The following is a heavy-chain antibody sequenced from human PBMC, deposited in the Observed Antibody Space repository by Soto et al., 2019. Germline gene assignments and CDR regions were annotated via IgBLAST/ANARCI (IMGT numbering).Heavy chain of an antibody. V-gene: IGHV3-23*01. CDR2: ISGSGSST. Sequence: EVQLLESGGGLVEPGGSRRLSCAASGFTFSSYTMSWVRQAPGKGLEWVSTISGSGSSTYSADSVKGRLTISRDISKNTLYLQMNSLRVEDTAIYYCAKAWGIDYWGQGTLVTVSS. CDR3: AKAWGIDY. J-gene: IGHJ4*02. CDR1: GFTFSSYT. D-gene: IGHD7-27*01.